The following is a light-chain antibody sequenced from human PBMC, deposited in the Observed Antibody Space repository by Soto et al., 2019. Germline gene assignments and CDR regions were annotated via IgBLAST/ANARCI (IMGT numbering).Light chain of an antibody. J-gene: IGLJ1*01. V-gene: IGLV2-23*01. Sequence: QSALAQPASVSGSPGQSITISCTGASGYVGTYSLVSWYQQHPGKAPKVVLYEGHKRPSGVPDRFSGSTSVNTASLTISGLQTDDEADYYCCLYVGATTYVFGTGTKSPS. CDR2: EGH. CDR3: CLYVGATTYV. CDR1: SGYVGTYSL.